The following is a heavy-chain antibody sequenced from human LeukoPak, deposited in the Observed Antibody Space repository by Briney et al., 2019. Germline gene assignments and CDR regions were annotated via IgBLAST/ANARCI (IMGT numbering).Heavy chain of an antibody. CDR2: ISVYDGNT. V-gene: IGHV1-18*01. D-gene: IGHD3-22*01. J-gene: IGHJ4*02. CDR3: ARVNYDRSGYYPHPFDY. Sequence: GASVKVSYKTSGHTFTSYGITWVRQAPGQGLEWMGWISVYDGNTKYGQNFQGRVTMTTDTSTSTAYMELRSLRSDDTAMYYCARVNYDRSGYYPHPFDYWGQGTLVTVSS. CDR1: GHTFTSYG.